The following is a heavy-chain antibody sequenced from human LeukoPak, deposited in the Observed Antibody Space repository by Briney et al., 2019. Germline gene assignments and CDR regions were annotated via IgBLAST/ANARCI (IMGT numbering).Heavy chain of an antibody. J-gene: IGHJ3*02. D-gene: IGHD3-10*01. V-gene: IGHV3-23*01. CDR1: GFTFSSYG. Sequence: TGGSLRLSCAASGFTFSSYGMSWVRQAPGKGLEWVSAISGSGGSTYYADSVKGRFTISRDNSKNTLYLQMNSLRAEDTAVYYCAKRYGSGSYYAFDIWGQGTMVTVSS. CDR3: AKRYGSGSYYAFDI. CDR2: ISGSGGST.